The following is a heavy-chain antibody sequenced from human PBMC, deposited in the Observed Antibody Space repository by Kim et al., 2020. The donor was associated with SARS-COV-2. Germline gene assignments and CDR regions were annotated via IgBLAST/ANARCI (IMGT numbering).Heavy chain of an antibody. CDR3: ARDSPSYYDFWSGYQGLRD. CDR2: ISAYNGNT. Sequence: ASVKVSCKASGYTFTSYGISWVRQAPGQGLEWMGLISAYNGNTNYAQKLQGRVTMTTDTSTSTAYMELRSLRSDDTAVYYCARDSPSYYDFWSGYQGLRDWGQGTLVTVSS. V-gene: IGHV1-18*04. CDR1: GYTFTSYG. D-gene: IGHD3-3*01. J-gene: IGHJ4*02.